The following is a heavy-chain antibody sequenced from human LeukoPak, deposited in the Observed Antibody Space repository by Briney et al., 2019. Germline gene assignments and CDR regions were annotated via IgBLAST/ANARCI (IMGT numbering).Heavy chain of an antibody. D-gene: IGHD3-10*01. J-gene: IGHJ4*02. CDR2: ISSSSSPI. CDR1: GFTFSSYS. CDR3: ARDGFGLGIKYYFDY. V-gene: IGHV3-48*04. Sequence: GGSLRLSCAASGFTFSSYSMNWVRQAPGKGLEWVSYISSSSSPIYYADSVKGRFTIPRDNAKNSLYLQMNSLRAEDTAVYYCARDGFGLGIKYYFDYWGQGTLVTVSS.